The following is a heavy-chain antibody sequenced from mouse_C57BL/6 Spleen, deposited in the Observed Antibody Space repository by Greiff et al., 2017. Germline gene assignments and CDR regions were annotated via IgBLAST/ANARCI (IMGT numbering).Heavy chain of an antibody. D-gene: IGHD2-4*01. CDR3: ARNDYDGRAYAMDY. J-gene: IGHJ4*01. Sequence: VQLQQSGAELVKPGASVKISCKASGYAFSSYWMNWVKQRPGKGLEWIGQIYPGDGDTNYNGKFKGKATLTADKSSSTAYMQLSSLTSEDSAVYFGARNDYDGRAYAMDYWGQGTSVTVSS. CDR1: GYAFSSYW. CDR2: IYPGDGDT. V-gene: IGHV1-80*01.